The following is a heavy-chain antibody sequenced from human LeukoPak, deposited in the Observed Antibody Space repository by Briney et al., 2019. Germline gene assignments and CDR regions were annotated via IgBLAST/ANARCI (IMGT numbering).Heavy chain of an antibody. CDR3: ARETPPVGGSHDDYDY. V-gene: IGHV3-48*03. CDR2: ISSSGSTI. Sequence: GGSLRLSCAASGFTFSSYEMNWVRQAPGKGLEWVSYISSSGSTIYYADSVKGRFTISRDNAKNSLYLQVNSLRAEDTAVYYCARETPPVGGSHDDYDYWGQGTLVTVSS. CDR1: GFTFSSYE. D-gene: IGHD1-26*01. J-gene: IGHJ4*02.